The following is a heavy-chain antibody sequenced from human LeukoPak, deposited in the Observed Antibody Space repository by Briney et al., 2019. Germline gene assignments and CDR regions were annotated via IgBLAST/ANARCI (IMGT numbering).Heavy chain of an antibody. D-gene: IGHD1-26*01. CDR1: GGTFSSYA. V-gene: IGHV1-69*04. J-gene: IGHJ6*02. Sequence: GASVKVSCKASGGTFSSYAISWVRQAPGQGLEWMGRIIPILGIANYAQKFQGRVTITADKSTSTAYMELSSLRSEDTAVYYCASNSGGYPVNYGMDVWGQGTTVTVSS. CDR2: IIPILGIA. CDR3: ASNSGGYPVNYGMDV.